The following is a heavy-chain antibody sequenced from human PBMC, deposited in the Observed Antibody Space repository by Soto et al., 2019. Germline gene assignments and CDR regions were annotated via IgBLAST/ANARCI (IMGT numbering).Heavy chain of an antibody. CDR1: GYSFTRHG. D-gene: IGHD3-10*01. CDR3: ARDAAYNGSGGGLYGMDV. V-gene: IGHV1-18*01. CDR2: ISVKKGDT. Sequence: QVQLVQSGPEVKKPGASVKVSCKASGYSFTRHGVSWVRQAPGEGLEWMGWISVKKGDTNYAQKFQGRLTLTTDTSTATAYMDLRSLGSDDTAVYYCARDAAYNGSGGGLYGMDVWGQGTTVTASS. J-gene: IGHJ6*02.